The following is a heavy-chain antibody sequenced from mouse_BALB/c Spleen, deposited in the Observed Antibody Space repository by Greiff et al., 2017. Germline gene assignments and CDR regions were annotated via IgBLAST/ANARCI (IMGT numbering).Heavy chain of an antibody. CDR1: GYTFTSYW. CDR3: ASHYYVAFAD. Sequence: QVQLKQSGAELVKPGASVKLSCKTSGYTFTSYWIQWVKQRPGQGLGWIGEIFPGTGTTYYNEKFKGKATLTIDTSSSTAYMQLSSLTSEDSAVYFCASHYYVAFADWGQGTLVTVSA. J-gene: IGHJ3*01. CDR2: IFPGTGTT. V-gene: IGHV1S132*01. D-gene: IGHD1-2*01.